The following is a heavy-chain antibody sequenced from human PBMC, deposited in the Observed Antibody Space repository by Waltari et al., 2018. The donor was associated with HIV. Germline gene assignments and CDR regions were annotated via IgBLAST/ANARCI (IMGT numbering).Heavy chain of an antibody. CDR2: LNPKSGAT. Sequence: QEQLVQSGTEVKKPGASVRVPCQASGYTLLGYFIHWVRQAPGQGLEWMGWLNPKSGATNYAQRFRGRVTFTRDTSVDTAYLDLARLRVDDTATYFCHRPWDSDHWGSDNWGQGTLVIVSS. D-gene: IGHD3-16*01. V-gene: IGHV1-2*02. CDR3: HRPWDSDHWGSDN. CDR1: GYTLLGYF. J-gene: IGHJ4*01.